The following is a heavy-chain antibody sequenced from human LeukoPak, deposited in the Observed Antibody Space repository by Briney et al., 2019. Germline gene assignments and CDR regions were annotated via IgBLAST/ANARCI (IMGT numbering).Heavy chain of an antibody. CDR2: TKDDGSEI. V-gene: IGHV3-7*01. CDR1: GGSISSSSYY. J-gene: IGHJ4*02. CDR3: ARGGLRRLGY. D-gene: IGHD4-17*01. Sequence: ETLSLTCTVSGGSISSSSYYWGWIRQAPGKGLEWVAKTKDDGSEIDYVDSVKGRFTISRDNAKNSLYLQMNSLRDEDTALYYCARGGLRRLGYWGQGTLVTVSS.